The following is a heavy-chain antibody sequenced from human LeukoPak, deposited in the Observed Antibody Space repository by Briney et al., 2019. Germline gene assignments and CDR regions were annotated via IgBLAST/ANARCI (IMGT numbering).Heavy chain of an antibody. CDR1: GFTFSSYW. CDR3: ARDGRGYSYGYVNY. V-gene: IGHV3-7*01. Sequence: GGSLRLSCAASGFTFSSYWMSWVRQAPGKGLEWVANIKQDGSEKYYVDSVKGRFTISRDNAKNSLYLQMNSLRAEDTAVYYCARDGRGYSYGYVNYWGQGTLVTVSS. CDR2: IKQDGSEK. J-gene: IGHJ4*02. D-gene: IGHD5-18*01.